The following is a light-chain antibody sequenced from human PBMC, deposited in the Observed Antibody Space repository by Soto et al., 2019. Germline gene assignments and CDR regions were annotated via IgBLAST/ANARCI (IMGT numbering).Light chain of an antibody. CDR2: SAS. CDR3: QQAHSFPST. J-gene: IGKJ4*01. CDR1: QRISKW. V-gene: IGKV1-12*02. Sequence: IQVTQSPSSVSASVGDRVTITCRASQRISKWVAWYQQRPGEVPKLLIYSASSLESGVPSRFSGSGSGTDFTLTISSLQPEDFATYYCQQAHSFPSTFGGGTKVEIK.